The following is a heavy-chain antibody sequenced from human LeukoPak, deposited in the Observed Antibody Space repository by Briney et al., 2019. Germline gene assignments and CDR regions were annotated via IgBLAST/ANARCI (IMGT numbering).Heavy chain of an antibody. Sequence: SETLSLTCTVSGGSINAYYWSWIRRPPGKGLEWIAYVRDNGENNYNPSLKSRVAISVDTANNQISLRLNFVTAADTAIYYCARQPANTAAFDTWGLGTMVTVSS. CDR3: ARQPANTAAFDT. CDR2: VRDNGEN. J-gene: IGHJ3*02. D-gene: IGHD5-18*01. CDR1: GGSINAYY. V-gene: IGHV4-59*08.